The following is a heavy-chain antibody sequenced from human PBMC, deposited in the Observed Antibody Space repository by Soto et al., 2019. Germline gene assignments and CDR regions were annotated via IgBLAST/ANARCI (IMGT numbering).Heavy chain of an antibody. J-gene: IGHJ6*02. CDR2: IYYSGST. CDR3: ARDRGDVAYYYYGMDV. CDR1: GGSISSGDYY. V-gene: IGHV4-30-4*01. Sequence: QVQLQESGPGLVKPSQTLSLTCTVSGGSISSGDYYWSWIRQPPGKGLEWIGYIYYSGSTYYNPSLKSRVTISVDTSKNQFSLKLSSVTAADTAVYYCARDRGDVAYYYYGMDVWGQGTTVTVSS. D-gene: IGHD3-10*01.